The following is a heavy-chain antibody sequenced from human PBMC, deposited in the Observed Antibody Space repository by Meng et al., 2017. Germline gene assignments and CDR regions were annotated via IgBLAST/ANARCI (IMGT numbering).Heavy chain of an antibody. Sequence: QAQLQQGGAGLLKPSEPLSLTCAVYGGSFSGYYWSWIRQPPGKGLEWIGEINHSGSTNYNPSLKSRVTISVDTSKNQFSLKLSSVTAADTAVYYCARGRWRGNRFDPWGQGTLVTVSS. J-gene: IGHJ5*02. V-gene: IGHV4-34*01. CDR1: GGSFSGYY. D-gene: IGHD3-10*01. CDR2: INHSGST. CDR3: ARGRWRGNRFDP.